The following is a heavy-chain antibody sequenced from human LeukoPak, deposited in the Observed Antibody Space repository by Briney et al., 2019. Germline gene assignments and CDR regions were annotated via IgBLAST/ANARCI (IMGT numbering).Heavy chain of an antibody. CDR3: ARNQKSYYFDY. Sequence: PSETLSLTCTVSGYSISSGYYWGWIRQPPGKGLEWIGSIYHSGSIYYNPSLKSRVTISVDTSKNQFSLKLSSVTAADTAVYYCARNQKSYYFDYWGQGTLVTVSS. CDR1: GYSISSGYY. J-gene: IGHJ4*02. V-gene: IGHV4-38-2*02. D-gene: IGHD1-14*01. CDR2: IYHSGSI.